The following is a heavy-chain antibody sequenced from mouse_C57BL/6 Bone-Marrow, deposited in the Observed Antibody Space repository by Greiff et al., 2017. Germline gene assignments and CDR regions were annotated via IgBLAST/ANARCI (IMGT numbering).Heavy chain of an antibody. V-gene: IGHV14-4*01. J-gene: IGHJ3*01. CDR3: TCYVSGAY. CDR1: GFNIKDDY. D-gene: IGHD1-1*01. CDR2: IDPENGDT. Sequence: VQLKESGAELVRPGASVKLSCTASGFNIKDDYMHWVKQRPEQGLEWIGWIDPENGDTEYASKFQGKATITADTSSNTAYLQLSSLTSEDTAVYYCTCYVSGAYGGQGTLVTVS.